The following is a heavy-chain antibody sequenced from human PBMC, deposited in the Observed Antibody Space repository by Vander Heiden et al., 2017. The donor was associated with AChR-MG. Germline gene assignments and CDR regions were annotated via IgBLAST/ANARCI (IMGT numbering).Heavy chain of an antibody. CDR1: GFTFSTYA. Sequence: EVQLLESGGGLVQPGGSLRLPCAASGFTFSTYAMNWVRQAPGKGLEWVSAIGGSGGNTYYADSVKGRFTISRDNSKNTLYLQMNSLRAEDTAVYYCVGGYYYVAYWGQGTLVTVSS. CDR3: VGGYYYVAY. V-gene: IGHV3-23*01. J-gene: IGHJ4*02. D-gene: IGHD3-22*01. CDR2: IGGSGGNT.